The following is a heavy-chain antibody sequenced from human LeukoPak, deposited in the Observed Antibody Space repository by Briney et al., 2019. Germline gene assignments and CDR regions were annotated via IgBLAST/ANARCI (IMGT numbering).Heavy chain of an antibody. CDR3: ARGLYY. J-gene: IGHJ4*02. CDR2: ISYDGSNK. Sequence: GGPLRLSCAASGFTFSSYAMHWVRQAPGKGLEWVAVISYDGSNKYYADSVKGRFTISRDNSKNTLYLQMNSLRAEDTAVYYCARGLYYWGQGTLVTVSS. CDR1: GFTFSSYA. D-gene: IGHD3-16*01. V-gene: IGHV3-30-3*01.